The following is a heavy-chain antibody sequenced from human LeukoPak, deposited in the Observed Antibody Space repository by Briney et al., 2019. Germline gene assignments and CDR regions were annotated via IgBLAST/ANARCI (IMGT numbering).Heavy chain of an antibody. Sequence: SETLSLTCAVYGGSFSGYYWSWIRQPPGKGLEWIGEINHSGSTNYNPSLKSRVTISVDTSKNQFSLKLSSVTAADTAVYYCARGNIDVLLWFGELSHFDYWGQGTLVTVSS. CDR2: INHSGST. CDR1: GGSFSGYY. D-gene: IGHD3-10*01. CDR3: ARGNIDVLLWFGELSHFDY. V-gene: IGHV4-34*01. J-gene: IGHJ4*02.